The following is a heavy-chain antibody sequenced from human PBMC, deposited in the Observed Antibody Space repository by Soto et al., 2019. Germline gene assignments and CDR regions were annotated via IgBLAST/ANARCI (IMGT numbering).Heavy chain of an antibody. CDR3: ARGLEWLRFYYYYGMDV. V-gene: IGHV1-8*01. CDR1: GYTFTSYD. Sequence: GASVKVSCKASGYTFTSYDINWVRQATGQGLEWMGWMNPNSGNTGYAQEFQGRVTMTRNTSISTAYMELSSLRSEDTAVYYCARGLEWLRFYYYYGMDVWGQGTTVTVSS. CDR2: MNPNSGNT. J-gene: IGHJ6*02. D-gene: IGHD5-12*01.